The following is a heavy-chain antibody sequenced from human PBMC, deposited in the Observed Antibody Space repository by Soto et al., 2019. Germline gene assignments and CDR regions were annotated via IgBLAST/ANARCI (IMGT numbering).Heavy chain of an antibody. CDR3: ARDRTTIFGVVTALDY. CDR1: GFTFCSYS. D-gene: IGHD3-3*01. J-gene: IGHJ4*02. V-gene: IGHV3-21*01. Sequence: PGGSLRLSCAASGFTFCSYSMNWVRQAPEKGLEWVSSISSSSSYIYYADSVKGRFTISRDNAKNSLYLQMNSLRAEDTAVYYCARDRTTIFGVVTALDYWGQGTLVTVSS. CDR2: ISSSSSYI.